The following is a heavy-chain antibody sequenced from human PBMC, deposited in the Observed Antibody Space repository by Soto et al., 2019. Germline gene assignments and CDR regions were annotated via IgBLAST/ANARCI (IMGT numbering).Heavy chain of an antibody. CDR1: GYSISSGYY. Sequence: PSETLSLTCVVSGYSISSGYYWGWIRQPPGKGLEWIGNIYHSGSTSYNPSLKSRVTISVDTSKNQFSLRLSSVTAADTAVYYCARDKRAYYYYGLDVWGQGTTVTVSS. V-gene: IGHV4-38-2*02. CDR3: ARDKRAYYYYGLDV. J-gene: IGHJ6*02. CDR2: IYHSGST.